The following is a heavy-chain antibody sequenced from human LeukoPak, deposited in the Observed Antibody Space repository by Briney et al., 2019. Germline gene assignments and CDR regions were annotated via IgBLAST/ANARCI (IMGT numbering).Heavy chain of an antibody. CDR2: INPSGGST. CDR3: ARANRYYDSSGLLDY. CDR1: GYTFTDYY. V-gene: IGHV1-46*01. J-gene: IGHJ4*02. D-gene: IGHD3-22*01. Sequence: ASVKVSCKASGYTFTDYYMHWVRQAPGQGLEWMGIINPSGGSTSYAQKFQGRVTMTRDTSTSTVYMELSSLRSEDTAVYYCARANRYYDSSGLLDYWGQGTLVTVSS.